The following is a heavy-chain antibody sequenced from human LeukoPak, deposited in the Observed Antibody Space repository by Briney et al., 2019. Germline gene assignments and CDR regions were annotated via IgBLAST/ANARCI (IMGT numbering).Heavy chain of an antibody. J-gene: IGHJ4*02. CDR1: GYTFTGYY. CDR3: ARGRISGELSHYDFWSGYYTVYYFDY. Sequence: ASVKVSCKASGYTFTGYYMHWVRPAPGQGLEWMGWINPNSGGTNYAQKFQGRVTMTRDTSISTAYMELSRLRSDDTAVYYCARGRISGELSHYDFWSGYYTVYYFDYWGQGTLVTVSS. D-gene: IGHD3-3*01. V-gene: IGHV1-2*02. CDR2: INPNSGGT.